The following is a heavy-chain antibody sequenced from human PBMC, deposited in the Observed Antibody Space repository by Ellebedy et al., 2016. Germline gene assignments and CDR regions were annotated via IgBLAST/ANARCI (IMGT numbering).Heavy chain of an antibody. CDR2: INHSGST. Sequence: SETLSLXXAVYGGSFSGYYWSWIRQPPGKGLEWIGEINHSGSTNYNPSLKSRVTISVDTSKNQFSLKLSSVTAADTAVYYCAVGTLSDYGDYFQHWGQGTLVTVSS. D-gene: IGHD4-17*01. J-gene: IGHJ1*01. CDR1: GGSFSGYY. CDR3: AVGTLSDYGDYFQH. V-gene: IGHV4-34*01.